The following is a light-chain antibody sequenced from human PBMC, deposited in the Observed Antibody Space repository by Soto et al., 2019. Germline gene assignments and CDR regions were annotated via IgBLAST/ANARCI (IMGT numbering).Light chain of an antibody. CDR2: KAS. Sequence: DVEMTQSPSTLPTSIGDRVTINCRASQNVSNWLAWYQQKPGKAPKLLIYKASRLESRVPSRFSAGGSGTDFTLTINSRQSDDFATYFWQQYSKEYTFGQGTKLEIK. V-gene: IGKV1-5*03. J-gene: IGKJ2*01. CDR3: QQYSKEYT. CDR1: QNVSNW.